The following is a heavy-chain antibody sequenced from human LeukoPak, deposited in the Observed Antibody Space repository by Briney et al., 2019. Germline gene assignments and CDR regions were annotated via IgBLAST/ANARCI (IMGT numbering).Heavy chain of an antibody. CDR1: GFTFSSYA. J-gene: IGHJ4*02. Sequence: PGGSLRLSCAASGFTFSSYAMSWVRQAPGKGLEWVSVIYSGGSTYYADSVKGRFTISRDNSKNTLYLQMNSLRAEDTAVYYCARGSGGFDYWGQGTLVTVSS. V-gene: IGHV3-53*01. D-gene: IGHD4-23*01. CDR3: ARGSGGFDY. CDR2: IYSGGST.